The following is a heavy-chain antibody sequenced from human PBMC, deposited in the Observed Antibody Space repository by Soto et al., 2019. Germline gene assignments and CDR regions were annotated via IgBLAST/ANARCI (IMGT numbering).Heavy chain of an antibody. CDR2: ISSSSYI. D-gene: IGHD3-3*01. CDR1: GFTFSSYS. V-gene: IGHV3-21*01. Sequence: PGGSLRLSCAASGFTFSSYSMNWVRQAPGKGLEWGSSISSSSYIYYADSVKGRFTISRDNAKNSLYLQMNSLRAEDTAVYYRARAGPPYDFWSGFPYYYYYGMDVWGQGTTVTVSS. CDR3: ARAGPPYDFWSGFPYYYYYGMDV. J-gene: IGHJ6*02.